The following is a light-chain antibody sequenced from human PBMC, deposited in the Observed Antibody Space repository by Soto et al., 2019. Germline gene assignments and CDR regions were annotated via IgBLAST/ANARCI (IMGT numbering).Light chain of an antibody. J-gene: IGKJ2*01. CDR2: WAS. Sequence: DIVLTQSPDSLAVSLGERATINCKSSQSLLYSSNNKNYLAWYQQKPGQPPKLLIYWASTRESGVPDRFGGSGSGTDFTLTISGLQTEDVAIYYCQHYNSTMYTFGQGTKLEI. V-gene: IGKV4-1*01. CDR1: QSLLYSSNNKNY. CDR3: QHYNSTMYT.